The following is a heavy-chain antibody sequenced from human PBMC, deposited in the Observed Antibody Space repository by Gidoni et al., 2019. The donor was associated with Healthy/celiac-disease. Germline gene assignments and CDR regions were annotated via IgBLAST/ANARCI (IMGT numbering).Heavy chain of an antibody. V-gene: IGHV4-59*01. CDR2: IYYSGST. D-gene: IGHD3-3*01. J-gene: IGHJ3*02. CDR1: GGSISKYY. Sequence: QVQLQESGPGLVKAAETLSLTCTVSGGSISKYYWSWIRQPPGKGLESIGYIYYSGSTNSNPSLKSRVTISVDTSKTQFSLKLSSVTAADTAVYYCARGVTIFGVVMKAFAIWGQVTMFTVSS. CDR3: ARGVTIFGVVMKAFAI.